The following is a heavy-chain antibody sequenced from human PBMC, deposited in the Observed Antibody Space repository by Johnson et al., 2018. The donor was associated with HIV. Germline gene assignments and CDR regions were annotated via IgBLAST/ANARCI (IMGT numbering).Heavy chain of an antibody. CDR3: AKDRWLTIFGVVPHAFDI. Sequence: QVQLVESGGGLVQPGRSLRLSCAASGFTFSDYCMSWIRQAPGKGLEWVSYISTSGDTTYYADSVKGRFTISRDNTKDTLSLQMSSLRAEDTAVYYCAKDRWLTIFGVVPHAFDIWGQGTMVTVSS. CDR1: GFTFSDYC. J-gene: IGHJ3*02. V-gene: IGHV3-11*04. D-gene: IGHD3-3*01. CDR2: ISTSGDTT.